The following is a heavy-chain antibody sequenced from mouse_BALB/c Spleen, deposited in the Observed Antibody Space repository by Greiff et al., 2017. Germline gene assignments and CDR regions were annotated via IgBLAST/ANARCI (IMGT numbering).Heavy chain of an antibody. CDR1: GYSITSGYY. CDR3: ASPYGVSRGFDY. CDR2: ISYDGSN. Sequence: EVKLMESGPGLVKPSQSLSLTCSVTGYSITSGYYWNWIRQFPGNKLEWMGYISYDGSNNYNPSLKNRISITRDTSKNQFFLKLNSVTTEDTATYYCASPYGVSRGFDYWGQGTTLTVSS. D-gene: IGHD1-1*02. V-gene: IGHV3-6*02. J-gene: IGHJ2*01.